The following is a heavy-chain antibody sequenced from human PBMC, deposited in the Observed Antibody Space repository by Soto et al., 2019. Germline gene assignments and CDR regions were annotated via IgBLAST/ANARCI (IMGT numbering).Heavy chain of an antibody. CDR2: IIPIFGTA. D-gene: IGHD1-26*01. CDR1: GGTFSSYA. CDR3: ARESGSYYMAYFDY. Sequence: QVQLVQSGAEVKKPGSSVKVSCKASGGTFSSYAISWVRQAPGQGLEWMGGIIPIFGTANYAQKFQGRVTXXAXEXKSTAYMELSSLRSEDTAVYYCARESGSYYMAYFDYWGQGTLVTVSS. J-gene: IGHJ4*02. V-gene: IGHV1-69*12.